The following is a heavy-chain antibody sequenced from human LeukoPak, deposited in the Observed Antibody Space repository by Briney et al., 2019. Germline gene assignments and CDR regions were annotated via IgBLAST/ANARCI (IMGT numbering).Heavy chain of an antibody. D-gene: IGHD3-22*01. J-gene: IGHJ5*02. Sequence: GGSLRLSCAASGFTFSSYWMHWVRQAPGKGLVWVSRINSDGSSTSYADSVKGRFTISRDNAKNTLYLQMNSLRAEDTAVYYCASQEVSSGYWYWFDPWGQGTLVTVSS. V-gene: IGHV3-74*01. CDR1: GFTFSSYW. CDR3: ASQEVSSGYWYWFDP. CDR2: INSDGSST.